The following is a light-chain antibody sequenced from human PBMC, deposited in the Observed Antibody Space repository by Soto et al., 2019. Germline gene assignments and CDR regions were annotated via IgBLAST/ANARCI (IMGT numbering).Light chain of an antibody. CDR3: QQGHNWPIT. J-gene: IGKJ2*01. Sequence: EIAMTQSPATLSVSPGERATLSCRASQSISTELAWYQQIPGQPPRLLIYSASTRATGVPARFTGSGSGSEFTLTIRGLQSEDFAIYYCQQGHNWPITFGQGTRLEI. V-gene: IGKV3-15*01. CDR1: QSISTE. CDR2: SAS.